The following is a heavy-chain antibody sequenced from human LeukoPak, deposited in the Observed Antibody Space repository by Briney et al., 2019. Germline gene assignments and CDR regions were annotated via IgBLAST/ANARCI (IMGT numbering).Heavy chain of an antibody. Sequence: GGSLRLSCAASGFTFSSYWMNWVRQAPGKGLVWVSRIASDGSSTTYADSVKGRFSISRDNAKNTLYLQMNSLRVEDTAVYYCARGRPHGNDYWGQGTLVTDSS. D-gene: IGHD4-23*01. CDR1: GFTFSSYW. J-gene: IGHJ4*02. CDR2: IASDGSST. V-gene: IGHV3-74*01. CDR3: ARGRPHGNDY.